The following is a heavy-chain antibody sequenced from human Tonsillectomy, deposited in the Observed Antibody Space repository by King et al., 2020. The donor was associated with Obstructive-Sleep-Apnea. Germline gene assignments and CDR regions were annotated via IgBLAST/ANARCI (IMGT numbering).Heavy chain of an antibody. CDR1: GFTFSSYA. D-gene: IGHD2-15*01. CDR3: VKVTPRRYCSGGSCNKFYYDVDV. CDR2: ISNNGGST. Sequence: VQLVESGGGLVQPGGSLRLSCSASGFTFSSYAMHWVRQAPGKGLEYVSAISNNGGSTYYADSAKGRFTISKDNSKNTLYLQMSSLRVEDTAVYYCVKVTPRRYCSGGSCNKFYYDVDVWGQGTTVTVSS. V-gene: IGHV3-64D*06. J-gene: IGHJ6*02.